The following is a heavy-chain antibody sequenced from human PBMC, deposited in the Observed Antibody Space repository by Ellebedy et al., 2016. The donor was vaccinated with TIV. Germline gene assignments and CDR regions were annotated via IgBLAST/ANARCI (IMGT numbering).Heavy chain of an antibody. J-gene: IGHJ6*02. D-gene: IGHD5-18*01. CDR2: IYYDGRKK. V-gene: IGHV3-33*01. CDR3: ARESGYSYGKYYYYGMDV. CDR1: GFTFSNYG. Sequence: GGSLRLXXEVSGFTFSNYGMHWIRQAPGKGLEWVAVIYYDGRKKYYAESVRGRFTISRDNSKNTLYLQMNSLRAEDTAVYYCARESGYSYGKYYYYGMDVWGQGTTVTVSS.